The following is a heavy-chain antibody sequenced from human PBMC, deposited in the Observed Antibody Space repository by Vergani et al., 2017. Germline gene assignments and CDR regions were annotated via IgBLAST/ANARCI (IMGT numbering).Heavy chain of an antibody. CDR2: IASDGSNQ. V-gene: IGHV3-30*03. CDR3: ARDGQRISLGQMGRGVWPGYGYVDV. J-gene: IGHJ6*03. D-gene: IGHD3-10*01. CDR1: GFTFSNYA. Sequence: QAQLVESGGGVVQPGRSLRLSCAASGFTFSNYAIHWVRQAPGKGLEWVAIIASDGSNQFYAGSVKGRFTISRDNSKNTLSLQMNSLRPEDTAVYYCARDGQRISLGQMGRGVWPGYGYVDVWGKGTTVTVSS.